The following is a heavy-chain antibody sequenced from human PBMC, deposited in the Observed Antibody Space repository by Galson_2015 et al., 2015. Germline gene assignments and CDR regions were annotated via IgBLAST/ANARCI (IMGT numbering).Heavy chain of an antibody. Sequence: SVKVSCKASGYTFTSYYMHWVRQAPGQGLEWMGIINPSGGSTSYAQKFQGRVTMTRDTSTSTVYMELSSLRSEDTAVYYCARGDGNSPFLHRVTTRYAFDIWGQGTMVTVSS. CDR2: INPSGGST. CDR1: GYTFTSYY. J-gene: IGHJ3*02. CDR3: ARGDGNSPFLHRVTTRYAFDI. D-gene: IGHD4-17*01. V-gene: IGHV1-46*01.